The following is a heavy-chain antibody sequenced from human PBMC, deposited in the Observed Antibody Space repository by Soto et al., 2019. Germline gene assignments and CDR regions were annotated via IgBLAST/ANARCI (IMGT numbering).Heavy chain of an antibody. CDR3: ARGDYYFASGTYYAFDY. V-gene: IGHV4-59*02. J-gene: IGHJ4*02. CDR2: IRYTGSP. D-gene: IGHD3-10*01. CDR1: DGSVSSYY. Sequence: QVQLQESGPGLVKPSETLSLTCAVSDGSVSSYYWTWIRKPPGKGLEWIGYIRYTGSPTYNPSLKSRVIISVDTSKNQFSLDLSSVTAADTAVYYGARGDYYFASGTYYAFDYWGQGTLVTVSS.